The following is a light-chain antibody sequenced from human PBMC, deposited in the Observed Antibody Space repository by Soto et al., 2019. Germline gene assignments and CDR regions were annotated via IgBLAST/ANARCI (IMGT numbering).Light chain of an antibody. V-gene: IGKV3-15*01. CDR2: GAS. CDR3: QQYNNWPPT. J-gene: IGKJ1*01. Sequence: EIVMTQSPVTLSVSPGERATLSCRAGQSVSSNLAWYQQKPGQAPRLIIYGASTRATGIPARFSGSGSGTECTLTISSLQSEDFAVYFCQQYNNWPPTLGQGTKVDIK. CDR1: QSVSSN.